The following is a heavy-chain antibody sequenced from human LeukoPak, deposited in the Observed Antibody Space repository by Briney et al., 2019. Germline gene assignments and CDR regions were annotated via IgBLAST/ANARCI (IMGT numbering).Heavy chain of an antibody. Sequence: ASVKVSCKASGYTFTGYYMHWVRQAPGQRLEWMGWINAGSGNTKYSQEFQGRVTITRDTSASTAYMELSSLRSEDMAVYYCARDTQYDFWSGYYKEVGYFDYWGQGTLVTVSS. J-gene: IGHJ4*02. D-gene: IGHD3-3*01. V-gene: IGHV1-3*03. CDR1: GYTFTGYY. CDR2: INAGSGNT. CDR3: ARDTQYDFWSGYYKEVGYFDY.